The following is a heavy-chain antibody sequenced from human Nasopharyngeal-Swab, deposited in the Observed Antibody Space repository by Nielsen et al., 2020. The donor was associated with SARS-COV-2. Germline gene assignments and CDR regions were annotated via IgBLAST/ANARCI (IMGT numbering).Heavy chain of an antibody. D-gene: IGHD2-15*01. Sequence: GGSLRLSCAASGFTFSDSAIHWVRQSSGKGLECVGRIRSKGNTYATAYAASVKGRFIIFRDDPTNTAYLQMNSLKTEDTAVYYCTRCGGGCYSGRDYWGQGTLVTVSS. V-gene: IGHV3-73*01. CDR2: IRSKGNTYAT. CDR3: TRCGGGCYSGRDY. J-gene: IGHJ4*02. CDR1: GFTFSDSA.